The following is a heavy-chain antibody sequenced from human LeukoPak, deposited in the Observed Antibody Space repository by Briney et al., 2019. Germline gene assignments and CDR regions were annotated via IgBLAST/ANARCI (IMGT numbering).Heavy chain of an antibody. J-gene: IGHJ4*02. D-gene: IGHD3-16*01. CDR1: GYTFTGYY. CDR3: ARIVFGGVADY. Sequence: ASVKVSCKASGYTFTGYYMHWVRQAPGQGLEWMGWINPNSGDTNFPQKFQDRVTMTRDASIGTAYMELSRLRSDDTAVYYCARIVFGGVADYWGQGTLVTVSS. V-gene: IGHV1-2*02. CDR2: INPNSGDT.